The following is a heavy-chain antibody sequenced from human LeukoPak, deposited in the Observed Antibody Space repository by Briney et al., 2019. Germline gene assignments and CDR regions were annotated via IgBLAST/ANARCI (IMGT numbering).Heavy chain of an antibody. CDR1: GGSISSYY. J-gene: IGHJ4*02. Sequence: PSETLSLTCTVSGGSISSYYWSWIRQPPGKGLEWIGYIYYSGSTNYNPSLKSRVTISVDTSKNQFSLKLSSVTAADTAVYYCARRSSGWYQNYFGYWGQGTLVTVSS. V-gene: IGHV4-59*08. CDR3: ARRSSGWYQNYFGY. D-gene: IGHD6-19*01. CDR2: IYYSGST.